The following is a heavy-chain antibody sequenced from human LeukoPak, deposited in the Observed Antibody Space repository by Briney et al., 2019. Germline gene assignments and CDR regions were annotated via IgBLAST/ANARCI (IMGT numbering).Heavy chain of an antibody. CDR1: GYTFTGYY. D-gene: IGHD1-26*01. CDR2: INPSGGST. CDR3: ARVGLVGATSLNAFDI. J-gene: IGHJ3*02. V-gene: IGHV1-46*01. Sequence: GVSVKVSCKASGYTFTGYYMHWVRQAPGQGLEWMGIINPSGGSTSYAQKFQGRVTMTRDMSTSTVYMELSSLRSEDTAVYYCARVGLVGATSLNAFDIWGQGTMVTVSS.